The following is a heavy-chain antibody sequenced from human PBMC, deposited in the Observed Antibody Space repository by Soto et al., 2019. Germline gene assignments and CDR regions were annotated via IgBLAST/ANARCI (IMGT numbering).Heavy chain of an antibody. D-gene: IGHD3-3*01. CDR3: ATRFLGKSWFDP. CDR2: IIPIFGTA. CDR1: GGTFSSYA. Sequence: ASVKVSCKASGGTFSSYAISWVRQAPGQGLEWMGGIIPIFGTANYAQKFQGRVTMTEDTSTDTAYMELSSLRSEDTAVYYCATRFLGKSWFDPWGQGTLVTVSS. J-gene: IGHJ5*02. V-gene: IGHV1-69*06.